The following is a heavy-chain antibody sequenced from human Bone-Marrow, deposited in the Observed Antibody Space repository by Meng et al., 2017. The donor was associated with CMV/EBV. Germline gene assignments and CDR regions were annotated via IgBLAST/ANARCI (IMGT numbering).Heavy chain of an antibody. CDR3: ARDPDCSSTNCYTSSYGMDV. Sequence: ASVKVSCKASGYTFSSYGISWVRQAPGQGLEWMGWISAYNGNTNFAQKLQGRVTMTTDTSTSTAYLELRSLRSDDTAVYYCARDPDCSSTNCYTSSYGMDVWGQGTTVTVYS. CDR2: ISAYNGNT. J-gene: IGHJ6*01. CDR1: GYTFSSYG. V-gene: IGHV1-18*01. D-gene: IGHD2-2*02.